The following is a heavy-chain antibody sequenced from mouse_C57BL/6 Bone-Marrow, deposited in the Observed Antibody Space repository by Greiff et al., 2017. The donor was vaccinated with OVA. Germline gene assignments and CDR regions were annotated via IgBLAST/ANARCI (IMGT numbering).Heavy chain of an antibody. CDR3: ARHGDYGIFFDY. CDR2: ISSGGSYT. Sequence: EVKLVESGGDLVKPGGSLKLSCAASGFTFSSYGMSWVRQTPDKRLEWVATISSGGSYTHYPDSVKGRFPISRDNAKNTLYLQISSLKSEDTAMYYVARHGDYGIFFDYWGQGTTLPVSS. CDR1: GFTFSSYG. J-gene: IGHJ2*01. D-gene: IGHD1-1*01. V-gene: IGHV5-6*01.